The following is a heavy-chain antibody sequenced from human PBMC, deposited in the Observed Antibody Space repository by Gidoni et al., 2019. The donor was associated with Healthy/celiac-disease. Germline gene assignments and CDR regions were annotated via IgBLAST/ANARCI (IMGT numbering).Heavy chain of an antibody. D-gene: IGHD5-12*01. CDR2: IRSKAYGGTT. CDR3: TGALWVDIVTFDY. J-gene: IGHJ4*02. CDR1: GFTFGDYA. Sequence: EVQLVESGGGLVQPGRSLRLSCTASGFTFGDYAMSWVRQAPGKGLEWVGFIRSKAYGGTTEYAASVKGRFTISRDDSKSIAYLQMNSLKTEDTAVYYCTGALWVDIVTFDYWGQGTLVTISS. V-gene: IGHV3-49*04.